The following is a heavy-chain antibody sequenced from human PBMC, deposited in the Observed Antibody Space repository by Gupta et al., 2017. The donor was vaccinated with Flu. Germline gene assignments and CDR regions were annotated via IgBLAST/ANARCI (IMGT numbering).Heavy chain of an antibody. D-gene: IGHD2-15*01. CDR3: TTVYCSGGTCYAVLDN. J-gene: IGHJ4*02. V-gene: IGHV3-15*01. Sequence: MGWVRQAPGKGLEWVGGIKNKGDGGATVYAPPVEGRFTISRDDSKNTLYLQMNSLTTEDTAVYYCTTVYCSGGTCYAVLDNWGQGTLVTVSS. CDR2: IKNKGDGGAT.